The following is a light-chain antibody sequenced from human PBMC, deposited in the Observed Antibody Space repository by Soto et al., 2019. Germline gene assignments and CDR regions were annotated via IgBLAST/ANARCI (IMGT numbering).Light chain of an antibody. CDR1: QSVSSNY. J-gene: IGKJ1*01. CDR2: GAS. CDR3: QQFDRSLPSWT. V-gene: IGKV3-20*01. Sequence: ETVLTQSPGTLSLSPGERATLSCRASQSVSSNYLAWYQHIPGQAPRLLIYGASTRSTGIPDRFSGSGSGTDFYLTISRLEPEDFAVYYCQQFDRSLPSWTFGQGTKV.